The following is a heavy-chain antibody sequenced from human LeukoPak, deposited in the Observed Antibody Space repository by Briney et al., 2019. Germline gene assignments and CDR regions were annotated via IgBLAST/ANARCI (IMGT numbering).Heavy chain of an antibody. CDR1: GFTFSSYA. V-gene: IGHV3-23*01. J-gene: IGHJ6*02. Sequence: PGGSLRLSCAASGFTFSSYAMSWVRQAPGKGLGWVSVFRGSGGSTYYADSVKGRFTISRDNSKNTLYLQMNSLRAEDTAVYYCAKVGSAGAKYYYYYGMDVWGQGTTVTVSS. D-gene: IGHD1-26*01. CDR2: FRGSGGST. CDR3: AKVGSAGAKYYYYYGMDV.